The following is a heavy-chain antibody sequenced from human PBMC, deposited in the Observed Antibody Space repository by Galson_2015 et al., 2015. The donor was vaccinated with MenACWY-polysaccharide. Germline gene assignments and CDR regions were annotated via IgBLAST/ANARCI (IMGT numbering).Heavy chain of an antibody. CDR1: GFTFSSYW. CDR3: ARGWAKFDP. V-gene: IGHV3-7*01. D-gene: IGHD1-26*01. Sequence: SLRLCCAASGFTFSSYWMTWVRQAPGKGLEWVANIKKEGNEKYYVDSVKGRFTISRDNAKNSLYLQMNSLRVEDTAVYYCARGWAKFDPWGQGTLVTVSS. J-gene: IGHJ5*02. CDR2: IKKEGNEK.